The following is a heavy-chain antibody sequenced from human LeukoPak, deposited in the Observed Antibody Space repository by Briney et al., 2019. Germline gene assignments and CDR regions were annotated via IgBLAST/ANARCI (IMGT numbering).Heavy chain of an antibody. CDR2: ISYDGSYK. CDR3: AKDRYSGLNTIDY. D-gene: IGHD6-13*01. CDR1: EFTFSTYV. Sequence: GRSLRLSCAASEFTFSTYVMHWVRQAPGKGLEWVAVISYDGSYKFYADSVKGRFTISRDNSKSTLYLQMNSLRAEDTAVYYCAKDRYSGLNTIDYWGQGTLVTVSS. V-gene: IGHV3-30*18. J-gene: IGHJ4*02.